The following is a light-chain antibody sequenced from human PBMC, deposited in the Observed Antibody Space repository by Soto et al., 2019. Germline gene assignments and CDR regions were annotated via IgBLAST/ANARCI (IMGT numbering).Light chain of an antibody. CDR3: HQYNSYSWT. CDR1: QSISTW. J-gene: IGKJ1*01. Sequence: DIQMTQSPSTLSASVGDRVTITCRASQSISTWLAWYQQKPGTAPNGLIYDASRVESGGPSSCSCSGPWTDFTRTIRSMQTDDSANNYCHQYNSYSWTLGQGATVDTK. V-gene: IGKV1-5*01. CDR2: DAS.